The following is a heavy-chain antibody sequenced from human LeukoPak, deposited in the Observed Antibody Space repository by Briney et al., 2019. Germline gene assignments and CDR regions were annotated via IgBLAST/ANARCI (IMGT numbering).Heavy chain of an antibody. Sequence: GGSLRLSCAVSGFTFSSYWMHWVRQAPGKGLVWVSRINSDGSSTSYADSVKGRLTISRDNAKNTLYLQMNSLRDEDTAVYYCATHYGSGSYRIYWGQGTLVTVSS. CDR3: ATHYGSGSYRIY. CDR1: GFTFSSYW. J-gene: IGHJ4*02. D-gene: IGHD3-10*01. CDR2: INSDGSST. V-gene: IGHV3-74*01.